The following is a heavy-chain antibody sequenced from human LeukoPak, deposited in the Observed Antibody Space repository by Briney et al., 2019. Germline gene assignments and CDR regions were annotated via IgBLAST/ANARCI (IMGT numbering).Heavy chain of an antibody. V-gene: IGHV2-70*11. D-gene: IGHD5-18*01. J-gene: IGHJ4*02. CDR1: GFSLSTSGMY. Sequence: SGPTLVNPTRTLTLTCTCSGFSLSTSGMYVSWIRQPPGKALEWLARIDWDDAKYYSTSLKTRLTISKDTSKNQVVLTMTNMDPVDTATYYCARENNYGYDYWGQGTLATVSS. CDR2: IDWDDAK. CDR3: ARENNYGYDY.